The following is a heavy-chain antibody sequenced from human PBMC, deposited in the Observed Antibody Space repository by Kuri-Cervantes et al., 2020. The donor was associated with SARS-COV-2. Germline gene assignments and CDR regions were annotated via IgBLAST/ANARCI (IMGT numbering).Heavy chain of an antibody. CDR1: GFTFSSYS. V-gene: IGHV3-30*02. J-gene: IGHJ6*03. Sequence: GGSLRLSCAASGFTFSSYSMHWVRQAPGKGLEWVAFIRYDGSNKYYADSVKGRFTISRDNAKNSLYLQMNSLRAEDTAVYYCARGRRIAAAGRSLKYYYYMDVWGKGTTVTVSS. CDR3: ARGRRIAAAGRSLKYYYYMDV. D-gene: IGHD6-13*01. CDR2: IRYDGSNK.